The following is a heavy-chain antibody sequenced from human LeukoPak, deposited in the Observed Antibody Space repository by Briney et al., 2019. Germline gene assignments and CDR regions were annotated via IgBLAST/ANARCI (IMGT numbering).Heavy chain of an antibody. CDR2: IYYSGST. Sequence: PSETLSLTCTVSGGSISSSSYYWGWIRQPPGKGLEWIGSIYYSGSTYYNPSLKSRVTISVDTSKNQFSLKLSSVTAADTAVYYCARDPIPLAVAGTRDAFDIWGQGTMVTVSS. J-gene: IGHJ3*02. D-gene: IGHD6-19*01. V-gene: IGHV4-39*07. CDR1: GGSISSSSYY. CDR3: ARDPIPLAVAGTRDAFDI.